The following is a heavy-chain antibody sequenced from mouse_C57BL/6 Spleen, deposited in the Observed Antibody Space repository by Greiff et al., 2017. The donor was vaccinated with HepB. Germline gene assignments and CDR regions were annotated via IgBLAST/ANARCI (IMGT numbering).Heavy chain of an antibody. CDR1: GYTFTDYY. Sequence: EVQLQESGPVLVKPGASVKMSCKASGYTFTDYYMNWVKQSHGKSLEWIGVINPYNGGTSYNQKFKGKATLTVDKSSSTAYMELNSLTSEDSAVYYCARRQLRSTEYYFDYWGQGTTLTVSS. J-gene: IGHJ2*01. CDR3: ARRQLRSTEYYFDY. CDR2: INPYNGGT. V-gene: IGHV1-19*01. D-gene: IGHD3-2*02.